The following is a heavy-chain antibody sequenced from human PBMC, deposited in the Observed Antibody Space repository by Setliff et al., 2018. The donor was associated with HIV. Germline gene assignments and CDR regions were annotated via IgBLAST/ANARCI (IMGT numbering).Heavy chain of an antibody. CDR3: ARDNGLLPQPHYFHYYMDV. CDR1: GGTFKSYG. Sequence: EASVKVSCKASGGTFKSYGISWVRQAPGQGLEWMGGIIPTFGTTNYAMRFQGRLTISADDSTSTAYLELTSLRSDDTAVYYCARDNGLLPQPHYFHYYMDVWGKGTTVTVSS. CDR2: IIPTFGTT. D-gene: IGHD3-22*01. J-gene: IGHJ6*03. V-gene: IGHV1-69*13.